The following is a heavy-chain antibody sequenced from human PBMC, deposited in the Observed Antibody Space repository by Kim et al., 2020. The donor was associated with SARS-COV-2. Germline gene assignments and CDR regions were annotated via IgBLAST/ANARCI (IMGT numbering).Heavy chain of an antibody. J-gene: IGHJ4*02. CDR2: IYYSGAT. CDR1: GDPIRSHY. D-gene: IGHD4-17*01. Sequence: SETLSLTCTVSGDPIRSHYWTWIRQSPGKGLQWVGYIYYSGATKYNPSLKSRVSISIETSKNFFSLKLTSMTAADTAVYFCARGADYGDPSPLPHWGRG. CDR3: ARGADYGDPSPLPH. V-gene: IGHV4-59*11.